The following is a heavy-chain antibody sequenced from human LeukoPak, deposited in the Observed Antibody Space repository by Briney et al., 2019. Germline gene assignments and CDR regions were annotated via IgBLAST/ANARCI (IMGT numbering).Heavy chain of an antibody. V-gene: IGHV3-48*03. Sequence: PGGSLRLSCAASGFTFSSYEMNWVRQAPGKGLEWVSYISSSGSTIYYADSVEGRFTISRDNAKNSLYLQMNSLRAEDTAVYYCARIPYSSGGYYFDYWGQGTLVTVSS. D-gene: IGHD6-19*01. J-gene: IGHJ4*02. CDR3: ARIPYSSGGYYFDY. CDR2: ISSSGSTI. CDR1: GFTFSSYE.